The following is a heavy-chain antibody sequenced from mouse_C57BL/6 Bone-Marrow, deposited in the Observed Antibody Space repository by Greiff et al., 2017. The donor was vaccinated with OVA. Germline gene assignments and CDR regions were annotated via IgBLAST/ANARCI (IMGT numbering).Heavy chain of an antibody. CDR2: ISNGGGST. CDR3: ARQRVGFDPLDY. Sequence: EVQLVESGGGLVQPGGSLKLSCAASGFTFSDYYMYWVRQTPEKRLEWVAYISNGGGSTYYPDTVKGRFTISRDNAKNTLYLQMSRLKSEDTAMYYCARQRVGFDPLDYWGQGTTLTVSS. D-gene: IGHD1-1*02. J-gene: IGHJ2*01. V-gene: IGHV5-12*01. CDR1: GFTFSDYY.